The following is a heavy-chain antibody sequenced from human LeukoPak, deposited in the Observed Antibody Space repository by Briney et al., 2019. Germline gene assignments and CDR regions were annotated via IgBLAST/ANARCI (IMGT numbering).Heavy chain of an antibody. J-gene: IGHJ6*02. V-gene: IGHV1-69*04. D-gene: IGHD2-2*01. CDR3: ARDREYCSSTSCSHGTDV. Sequence: SVKVSCKASGGTFSSYTISWVRQAPGQGLEWMGRIIPILGIANYAQKFQGRVTITADKSTSTAYMELSSLRSEDTAVYYCARDREYCSSTSCSHGTDVWGQGTTVTVSS. CDR1: GGTFSSYT. CDR2: IIPILGIA.